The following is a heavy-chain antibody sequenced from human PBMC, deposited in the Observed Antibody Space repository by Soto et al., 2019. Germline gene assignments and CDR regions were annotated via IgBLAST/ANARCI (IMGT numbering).Heavy chain of an antibody. Sequence: GGSLRLSCAASGFTFSSYSMNWVRQAPGKGLEWVSYISSSSSTIYYADSVKGRFTIARDNAKNSRYLQMNSLRDEDTAVYYCARDKILGYAYSNYDAFDIWGQGTMVTVSS. J-gene: IGHJ3*02. CDR3: ARDKILGYAYSNYDAFDI. D-gene: IGHD4-4*01. CDR2: ISSSSSTI. V-gene: IGHV3-48*02. CDR1: GFTFSSYS.